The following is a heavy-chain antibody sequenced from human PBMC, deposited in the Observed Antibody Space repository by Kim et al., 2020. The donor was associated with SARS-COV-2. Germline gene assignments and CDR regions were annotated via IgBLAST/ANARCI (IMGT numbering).Heavy chain of an antibody. J-gene: IGHJ6*02. CDR2: IIPIFGTA. CDR1: GGTFSSYA. Sequence: SVKVSCKASGGTFSSYAISWVRQAPGQGLEWMGGIIPIFGTANYAQKFQGRVTITADESTSTAYMEPSSLRSEDTAVYYCARELIYYDILTGYYRYYYYGMDVWGQGTTVTVSS. V-gene: IGHV1-69*13. D-gene: IGHD3-9*01. CDR3: ARELIYYDILTGYYRYYYYGMDV.